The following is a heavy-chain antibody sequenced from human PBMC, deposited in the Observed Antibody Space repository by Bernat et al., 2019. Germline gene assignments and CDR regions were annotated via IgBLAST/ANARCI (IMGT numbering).Heavy chain of an antibody. CDR3: ARDSDSVGAAAGFDI. CDR1: GFTFSSYG. Sequence: QVQLVESGGGVVQPGRSLRLSCVASGFTFSSYGMHWVRQAPGKGLEWVAVIWYDGSNKYYADSVKGRFTISRDNSKNTLYLQMNSLRAEDTAVYYCARDSDSVGAAAGFDIWGQGTMVTVSS. CDR2: IWYDGSNK. J-gene: IGHJ3*02. D-gene: IGHD6-13*01. V-gene: IGHV3-33*01.